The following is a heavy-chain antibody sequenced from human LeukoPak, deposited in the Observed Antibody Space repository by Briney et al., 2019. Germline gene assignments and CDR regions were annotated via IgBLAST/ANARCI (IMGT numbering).Heavy chain of an antibody. J-gene: IGHJ4*02. CDR3: AKGGPHYGSGSYYAFDY. CDR1: GFTFTNFA. D-gene: IGHD3-10*01. V-gene: IGHV3-30*18. CDR2: ISDDGNNK. Sequence: GRSLRLSCAASGFTFTNFAMHWVRQAPGKGLEWVTVISDDGNNKYLADSVKGRFTISRDNSKSTLYLQMNSLRAEDTAVYYCAKGGPHYGSGSYYAFDYWGQGTLVTVSS.